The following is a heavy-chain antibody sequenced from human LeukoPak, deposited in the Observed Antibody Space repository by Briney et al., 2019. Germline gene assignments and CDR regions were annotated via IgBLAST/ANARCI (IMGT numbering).Heavy chain of an antibody. CDR3: ARGSSGYEQRPLDY. CDR2: IYTSGST. CDR1: GGSFSGYY. D-gene: IGHD5-12*01. V-gene: IGHV4-59*10. Sequence: SETLSLTCAVYGGSFSGYYWSWIRQPAGKGLEWIGRIYTSGSTNYNPSLKSRVTMSVDTSKNQFSLKLSSVTAADTAVYYCARGSSGYEQRPLDYWGQGTLVTVSS. J-gene: IGHJ4*02.